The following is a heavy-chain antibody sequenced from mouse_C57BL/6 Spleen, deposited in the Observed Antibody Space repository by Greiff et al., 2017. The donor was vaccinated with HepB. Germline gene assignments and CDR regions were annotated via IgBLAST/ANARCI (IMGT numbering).Heavy chain of an antibody. V-gene: IGHV1-66*01. CDR2: IYPGSGNT. J-gene: IGHJ2*01. D-gene: IGHD1-1*01. CDR1: GYSFTSYY. Sequence: VQLQQSGPELVKPGASVKISCKASGYSFTSYYISWVKQRPGQGLEWIGWIYPGSGNTQYNEKFKGKATRTADTSSSTAYMQLSSLTSEDSAVYYCARWDYGSSRGYFDYGGQGTTLTVSS. CDR3: ARWDYGSSRGYFDY.